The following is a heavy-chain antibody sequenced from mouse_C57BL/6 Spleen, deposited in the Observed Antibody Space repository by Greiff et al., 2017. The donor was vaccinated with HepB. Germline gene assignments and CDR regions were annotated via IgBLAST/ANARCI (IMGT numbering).Heavy chain of an antibody. D-gene: IGHD1-1*01. CDR3: ARDYYGSSYGY. CDR1: GYAFSSYW. J-gene: IGHJ2*01. V-gene: IGHV1-80*01. CDR2: IYPGDGDT. Sequence: VNVVESGAELVKPGASVKISCKASGYAFSSYWMNWVKQRPGKGLEWIGQIYPGDGDTNYNGKFKGKATLTADKSSSTAYMQLSSLTSEDSAVYFCARDYYGSSYGYWGQGTTLTVSS.